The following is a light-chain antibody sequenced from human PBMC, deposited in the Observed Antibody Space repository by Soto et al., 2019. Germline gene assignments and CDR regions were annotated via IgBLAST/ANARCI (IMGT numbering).Light chain of an antibody. Sequence: QSALTQPASVSGSPGQSITISCTGTSSAVGAYNYVSWYQQHPGKAPKLMIYDVNIRPSGVSNRFSGSKSGNTASLTISGLQAEDEADYYCTSWTTSTTMKFGGGTKVTVL. J-gene: IGLJ2*01. CDR2: DVN. CDR1: SSAVGAYNY. V-gene: IGLV2-14*01. CDR3: TSWTTSTTMK.